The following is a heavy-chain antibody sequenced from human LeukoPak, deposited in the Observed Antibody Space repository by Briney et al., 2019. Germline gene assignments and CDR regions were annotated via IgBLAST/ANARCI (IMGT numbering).Heavy chain of an antibody. CDR2: INPSGGST. J-gene: IGHJ3*02. D-gene: IGHD3-22*01. CDR1: GYTFTSYG. V-gene: IGHV1-46*01. Sequence: ASVKVSCKASGYTFTSYGISWVRQAPGQGLEWMGIINPSGGSTSYAQKFQGRVTMTRDMSTSTVYMELSSLRSEDTAVYYCARALYYYDSSGRIDVFDIWGQGTMVTVSS. CDR3: ARALYYYDSSGRIDVFDI.